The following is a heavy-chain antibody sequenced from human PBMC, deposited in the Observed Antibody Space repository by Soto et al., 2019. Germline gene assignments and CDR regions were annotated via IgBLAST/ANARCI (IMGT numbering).Heavy chain of an antibody. Sequence: EVQLLESGGGLVQPGGSLRLSCAASGFTFSSYAMSWVRQAPGKGLEWVSAISGSGGSTYYADSVKGRFTISRDNSXNSLYLQMNSRRAEDTAVYYCASAAREYYYYGMYVWGQGTTVTVS. J-gene: IGHJ6*02. CDR1: GFTFSSYA. CDR3: ASAAREYYYYGMYV. V-gene: IGHV3-23*01. CDR2: ISGSGGST.